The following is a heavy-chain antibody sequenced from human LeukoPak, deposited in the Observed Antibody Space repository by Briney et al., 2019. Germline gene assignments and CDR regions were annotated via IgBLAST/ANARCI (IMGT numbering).Heavy chain of an antibody. CDR1: GFTFSSYG. CDR2: ISYDGSNK. J-gene: IGHJ4*02. D-gene: IGHD2-2*01. CDR3: ANLPSY. V-gene: IGHV3-30*18. Sequence: GRSLRLPCAASGFTFSSYGMHWVRQAPGKGLEWVAVISYDGSNKYYADSVKGRFTISRDNSKNTLSLQMNSLRAEDTAVYYCANLPSYWGQGTLVTVSS.